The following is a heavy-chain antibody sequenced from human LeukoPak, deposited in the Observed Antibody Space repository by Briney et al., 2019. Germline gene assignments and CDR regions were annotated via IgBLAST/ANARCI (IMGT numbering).Heavy chain of an antibody. V-gene: IGHV4-34*01. Sequence: PSETLSLTCAVYGGSFSGYYWGWIRQPPGKGLEWIGEINHSGSTNYNPSLKSRVTISVDTSKNQFSLKLSSVTAADTAVYYCARVRLMDIVVVPAWEGNGFDPWGQGTLVTVSS. CDR1: GGSFSGYY. CDR2: INHSGST. D-gene: IGHD2-2*03. J-gene: IGHJ5*02. CDR3: ARVRLMDIVVVPAWEGNGFDP.